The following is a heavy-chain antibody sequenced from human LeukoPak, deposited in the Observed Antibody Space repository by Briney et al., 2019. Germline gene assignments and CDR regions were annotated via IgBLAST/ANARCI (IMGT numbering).Heavy chain of an antibody. Sequence: GGSLRLSCAASGFTFSTYAMRWVRQAPGKGLEWVSGITGSGDTTYYADSVKGRFTISRDNSKNTPYLQMNSLRADDTAVYYCADSNYWYPVDYWGQGTLVTVSS. J-gene: IGHJ4*02. CDR3: ADSNYWYPVDY. D-gene: IGHD4-11*01. CDR2: ITGSGDTT. V-gene: IGHV3-23*01. CDR1: GFTFSTYA.